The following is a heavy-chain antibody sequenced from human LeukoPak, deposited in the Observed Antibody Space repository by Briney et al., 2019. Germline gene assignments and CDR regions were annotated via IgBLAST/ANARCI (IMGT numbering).Heavy chain of an antibody. CDR1: GGSINSHY. CDR3: TSRPAGSTWYGVFDY. D-gene: IGHD6-13*01. CDR2: FFNGGST. V-gene: IGHV4-59*11. J-gene: IGHJ4*02. Sequence: PSETLSLTFSVSGGSINSHYWSWIRQSPGRGLEWIGYFFNGGSTIYNPSLKRLVSLSLDTSRDRSSLSLSSVSTADTAIYYCTSRPAGSTWYGVFDYWSQGTLVTPSP.